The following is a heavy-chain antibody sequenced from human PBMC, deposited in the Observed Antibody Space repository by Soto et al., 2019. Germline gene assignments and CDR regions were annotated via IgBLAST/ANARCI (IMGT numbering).Heavy chain of an antibody. D-gene: IGHD3-10*01. CDR3: ARGTFYYGSGSYSRFDY. CDR1: GGSIDSGGYY. V-gene: IGHV4-31*03. Sequence: SETLSLTCSVSGGSIDSGGYYWNWIRQHPGKGLEWIGNIYYSGSTYYNPSLKSRVTISVDTSKNQFYLKLSSVTAADTAVFYCARGTFYYGSGSYSRFDYWGQGALVTVS. J-gene: IGHJ4*02. CDR2: IYYSGST.